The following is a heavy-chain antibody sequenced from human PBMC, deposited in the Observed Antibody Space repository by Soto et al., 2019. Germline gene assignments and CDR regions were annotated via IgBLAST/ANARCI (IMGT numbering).Heavy chain of an antibody. D-gene: IGHD6-6*01. V-gene: IGHV3-30-3*01. J-gene: IGHJ4*02. CDR2: ISYDGSNK. CDR1: GFTFSSYA. CDR3: ARPPGSYYFDY. Sequence: GGSLRLSCAASGFTFSSYAMHWVRQAPGKGLEWVAVISYDGSNKYYADSVKGRFTISRDNSKNTLYLQMNSLRAEDTAVYYCARPPGSYYFDYWGQGTLVTVSS.